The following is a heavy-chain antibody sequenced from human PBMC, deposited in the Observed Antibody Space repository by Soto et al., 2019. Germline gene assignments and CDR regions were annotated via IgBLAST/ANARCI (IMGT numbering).Heavy chain of an antibody. D-gene: IGHD3-22*01. CDR1: GYSFTIYW. CDR3: ARHGPRVYYDNSDYYYYGMDV. CDR2: IYPGGSDT. Sequence: GESLKISCKGSGYSFTIYWIGWVRQMPGKGLEWMGIIYPGGSDTRYSPSFQGQVTISADKSISTAYLQWSSLKASDTAMYYCARHGPRVYYDNSDYYYYGMDVWRQGTTVTVSS. V-gene: IGHV5-51*01. J-gene: IGHJ6*02.